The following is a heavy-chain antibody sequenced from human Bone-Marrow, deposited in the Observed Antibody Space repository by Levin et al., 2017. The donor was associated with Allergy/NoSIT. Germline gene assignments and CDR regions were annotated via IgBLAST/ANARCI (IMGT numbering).Heavy chain of an antibody. J-gene: IGHJ4*02. CDR2: LYTGDFGDIT. D-gene: IGHD2/OR15-2a*01. Sequence: GASVKVSCAASDFSVTTNSVSWVRQSPGKGLEWVSLLYTGDFGDITFYADSVKGRFSVSRDSSMSTLFLQMDSLRVEDTAIYYCARGPPMTFVRPTYFDSWGQGTLVIVSS. V-gene: IGHV3-53*01. CDR1: DFSVTTNS. CDR3: ARGPPMTFVRPTYFDS.